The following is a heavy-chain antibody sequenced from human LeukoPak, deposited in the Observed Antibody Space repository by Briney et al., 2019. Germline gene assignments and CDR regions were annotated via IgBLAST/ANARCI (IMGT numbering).Heavy chain of an antibody. V-gene: IGHV3-74*01. Sequence: GGSLRLSCAASGFTFNSYWMHWVRQAPGKGLVWVSRINSDGSSTSYADSVKGRFTISRDNAKNTLYLQMNSLRAEDTAVYYCAIACSSTSCYPYYYYYGMDVWGQGTTVTVSS. CDR3: AIACSSTSCYPYYYYYGMDV. CDR1: GFTFNSYW. CDR2: INSDGSST. J-gene: IGHJ6*02. D-gene: IGHD2-2*01.